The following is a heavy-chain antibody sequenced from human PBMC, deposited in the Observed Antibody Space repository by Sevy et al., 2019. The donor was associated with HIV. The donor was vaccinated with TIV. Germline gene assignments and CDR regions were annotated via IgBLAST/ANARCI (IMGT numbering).Heavy chain of an antibody. CDR2: INPNRGDT. J-gene: IGHJ6*02. Sequence: ASVKVSCKATGYTFTGYYLHWVRQAPGRGLEWMGGINPNRGDTHYSQKFQGWVTMTSDTSISTAYMGLDGLTSDDTDVYYCARGGYSSGNFESHGVDVWGLGTTVTVSS. CDR1: GYTFTGYY. V-gene: IGHV1-2*04. CDR3: ARGGYSSGNFESHGVDV. D-gene: IGHD5-18*01.